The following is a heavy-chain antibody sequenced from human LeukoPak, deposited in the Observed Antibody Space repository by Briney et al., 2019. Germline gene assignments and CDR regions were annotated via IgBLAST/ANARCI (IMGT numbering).Heavy chain of an antibody. CDR2: IRYDGTNK. CDR1: GFTFSSYG. V-gene: IGHV3-30*02. Sequence: PGGSLRLSCAASGFTFSSYGMHWVRQAPGKGLEWVAFIRYDGTNKYYADSVKGRFTISRDNAKNSLYLQMNSLRAEDTAVYYCARDTATPKNWGQGTLVTVSS. D-gene: IGHD5-12*01. J-gene: IGHJ4*02. CDR3: ARDTATPKN.